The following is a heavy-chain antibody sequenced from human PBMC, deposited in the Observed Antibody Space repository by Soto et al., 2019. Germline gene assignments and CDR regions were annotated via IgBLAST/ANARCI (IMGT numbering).Heavy chain of an antibody. J-gene: IGHJ4*02. CDR3: TTEEHCSSTSCYGLDYFDY. D-gene: IGHD2-2*01. V-gene: IGHV3-15*01. CDR2: IKSKTDGGTT. CDR1: GFTFSNAW. Sequence: EVQLVESGGGLVKPGGSLRLSCAASGFTFSNAWMSWVRQAPGKGLEWVGRIKSKTDGGTTDYAAPVKGRFTISRDDSKNTLYLQMNSLKTEDTAVYYCTTEEHCSSTSCYGLDYFDYWGQGTLVTVSS.